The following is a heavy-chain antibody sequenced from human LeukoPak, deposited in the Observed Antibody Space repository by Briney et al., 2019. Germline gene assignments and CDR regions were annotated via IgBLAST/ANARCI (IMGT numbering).Heavy chain of an antibody. V-gene: IGHV3-30*18. CDR3: AKDQTMVRGVTAPDY. CDR1: GFTFSSYG. D-gene: IGHD3-10*01. J-gene: IGHJ4*02. CDR2: ISYDGSNK. Sequence: GGSLRLSCAASGFTFSSYGMHWVRQAPGKGLEWVAVISYDGSNKYYADSVKGRFTISRDNSKNTLYLQMNSLRAEDTAVYYCAKDQTMVRGVTAPDYWGQGTLVTVSS.